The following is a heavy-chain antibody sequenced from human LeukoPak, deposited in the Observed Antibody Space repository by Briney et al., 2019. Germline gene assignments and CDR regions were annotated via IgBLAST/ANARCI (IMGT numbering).Heavy chain of an antibody. J-gene: IGHJ4*02. V-gene: IGHV4-59*01. Sequence: KTSETLSLTCTVSGGSISSYYWSWIRQPPGKGLEWIGCICYSGSTNYNPSLKSRVTISVDTSKNQFSLKLSSVTAADTAVYYCARGRVFDYWGQGTLDTVSS. CDR2: ICYSGST. CDR3: ARGRVFDY. CDR1: GGSISSYY.